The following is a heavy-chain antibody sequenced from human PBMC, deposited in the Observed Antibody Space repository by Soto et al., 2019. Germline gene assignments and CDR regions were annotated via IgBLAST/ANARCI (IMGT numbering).Heavy chain of an antibody. Sequence: GGSLRLCCATSGCTVSSNYMRRVPQASGEGLAWVAVISYDGSNKYYADSVKGRFTISRDNSKNTLYLQMNSLRAEDTAVYYCAKDFGLGIVDTAPPYYFDYWGQGTLVTVSS. V-gene: IGHV3-30*18. CDR2: ISYDGSNK. CDR1: GCTVSSNY. D-gene: IGHD5-18*01. CDR3: AKDFGLGIVDTAPPYYFDY. J-gene: IGHJ4*02.